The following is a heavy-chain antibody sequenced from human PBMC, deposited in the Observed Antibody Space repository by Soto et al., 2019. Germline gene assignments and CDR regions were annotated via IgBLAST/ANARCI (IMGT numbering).Heavy chain of an antibody. J-gene: IGHJ4*02. D-gene: IGHD4-17*01. Sequence: SETLSLTCTVSGGSISSYYWSWFRQPPGKGLEWIGYIYYSGSTNYNPSLKSRVTISVDTSKNQFSLKLSSVTAADTAVYYCARVYGDYLDYWGQGTLVTVSS. CDR1: GGSISSYY. CDR2: IYYSGST. CDR3: ARVYGDYLDY. V-gene: IGHV4-59*01.